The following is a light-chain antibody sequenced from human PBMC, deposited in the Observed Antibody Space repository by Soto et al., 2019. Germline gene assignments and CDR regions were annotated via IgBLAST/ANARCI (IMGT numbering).Light chain of an antibody. J-gene: IGKJ4*01. Sequence: IVMTQTPATLSVSPGGRVTLSCRASQSVSYHVAWYQQKPGQTPRLVIYDASTRASGIPARFSGTRSGSEFGLTVSSLQSEEVGIYDCQRDNSWLTFGGGTRVDIK. CDR3: QRDNSWLT. CDR2: DAS. CDR1: QSVSYH. V-gene: IGKV3-15*01.